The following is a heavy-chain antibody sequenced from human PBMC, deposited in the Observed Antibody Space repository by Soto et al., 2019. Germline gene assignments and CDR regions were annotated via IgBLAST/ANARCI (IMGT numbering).Heavy chain of an antibody. CDR2: IDPSVGST. CDR1: GYTFTASY. CDR3: ASESGHYYRRDAFDK. Sequence: ASVKVSCKASGYTFTASYMDWVRQAPGQGLEWLGIIDPSVGSTSYSQKFQGRVSMSWDTSTSTVYMELNRLRYEDTAVFYCASESGHYYRRDAFDKWGQGTMVTVS. V-gene: IGHV1-46*01. J-gene: IGHJ3*02. D-gene: IGHD3-22*01.